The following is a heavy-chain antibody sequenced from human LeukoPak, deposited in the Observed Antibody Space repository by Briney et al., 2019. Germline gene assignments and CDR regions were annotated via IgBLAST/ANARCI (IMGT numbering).Heavy chain of an antibody. CDR2: IYHSGST. CDR3: ARDSGNYVVDY. Sequence: RASETLSLTCTVSGYSISSGYYWGWIRQPPGKGLEWIGSIYHSGSTYYNPSLKSRVTKSVDTSKNQFSLKLSSVTAADTAVYYCARDSGNYVVDYWGQGTLVTVSS. J-gene: IGHJ4*02. CDR1: GYSISSGYY. V-gene: IGHV4-38-2*02. D-gene: IGHD3-10*01.